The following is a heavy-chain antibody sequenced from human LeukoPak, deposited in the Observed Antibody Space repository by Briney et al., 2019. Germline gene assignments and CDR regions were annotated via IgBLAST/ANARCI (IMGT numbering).Heavy chain of an antibody. CDR2: ISSSSSYI. J-gene: IGHJ3*02. D-gene: IGHD3-9*01. V-gene: IGHV3-21*04. Sequence: GGSLRLSCAASGFTFSSYSMNWVRQAPGKGLEWVSSISSSSSYIYYADSVKGRFTISRDNAKNSLYLQMNSLRAEDTAVYFCARDLPDVLTGFSDNAFDIWGRGTMVTVSS. CDR3: ARDLPDVLTGFSDNAFDI. CDR1: GFTFSSYS.